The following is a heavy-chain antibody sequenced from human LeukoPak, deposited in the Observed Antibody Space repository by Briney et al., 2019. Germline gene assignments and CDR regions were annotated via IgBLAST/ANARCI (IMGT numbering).Heavy chain of an antibody. J-gene: IGHJ6*03. CDR2: IYTSGST. D-gene: IGHD2-2*01. CDR3: ARGDCSSTICYSPMDV. Sequence: PSETLSLTCTVSGGSISSYYWSWIRQPAGKGLEWIGRIYTSGSTNYNPSLKSRVTISVDTSQNQFSLKVNSVTAADTAVYYCARGDCSSTICYSPMDVWGKGTTVTVSS. V-gene: IGHV4-4*07. CDR1: GGSISSYY.